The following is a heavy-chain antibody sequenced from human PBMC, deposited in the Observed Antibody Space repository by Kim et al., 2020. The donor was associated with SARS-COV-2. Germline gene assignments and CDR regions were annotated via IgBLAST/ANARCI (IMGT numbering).Heavy chain of an antibody. D-gene: IGHD6-13*01. CDR2: INHSGTT. V-gene: IGHV4-34*01. CDR3: ARGISVAAAGTRFDY. CDR1: DGSFSGYY. Sequence: SETLSLTCAVYDGSFSGYYWTWIRQPPGKGLHWIGEINHSGTTNYNPSLKSRVTISVDRSKNQFSLKLSSVTAADTAVYFCARGISVAAAGTRFDYWGQGTLVTVSS. J-gene: IGHJ4*02.